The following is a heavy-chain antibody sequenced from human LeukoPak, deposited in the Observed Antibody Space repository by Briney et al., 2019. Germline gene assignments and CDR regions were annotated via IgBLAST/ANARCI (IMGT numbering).Heavy chain of an antibody. CDR1: GDSISSSSYY. Sequence: PSETLSLTCTVSGDSISSSSYYWGWIRQPPGKGLEWIGSIYYSGSTYYNPSLKSRVTISVDTSKNQFSLKLTSVTAADTAVYYCAAPLVLAFDPWGQGTLVTVSS. J-gene: IGHJ5*02. V-gene: IGHV4-39*01. CDR2: IYYSGST. CDR3: AAPLVLAFDP. D-gene: IGHD2-15*01.